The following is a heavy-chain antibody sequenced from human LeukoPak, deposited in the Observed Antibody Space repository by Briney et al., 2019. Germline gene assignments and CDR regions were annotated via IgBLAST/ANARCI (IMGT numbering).Heavy chain of an antibody. V-gene: IGHV1-18*01. CDR3: ARWVSGDWFDP. D-gene: IGHD6-25*01. Sequence: ASVKVSCKASGYTFTSYGISWVRQAPGQGLEWMGWISAYNGNTNYAQKLQGRVTMTADTSTSTAYVELRSLRSDDTAVYYCARWVSGDWFDPWGQGTLVTVSS. J-gene: IGHJ5*02. CDR1: GYTFTSYG. CDR2: ISAYNGNT.